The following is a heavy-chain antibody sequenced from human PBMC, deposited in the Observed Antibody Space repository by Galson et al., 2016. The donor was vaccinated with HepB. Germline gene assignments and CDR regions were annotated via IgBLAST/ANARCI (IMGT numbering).Heavy chain of an antibody. J-gene: IGHJ6*04. V-gene: IGHV3-23*01. CDR1: GFTFRNYG. CDR3: VQGSTAPAV. D-gene: IGHD2-2*01. Sequence: SLRLSCAASGFTFRNYGMTWVRQAPGKGLEVVSSISRSGDSTDYADPVKGRITISRDNSKNTLSLQMNSLTADHTAIYYCVQGSTAPAVWGKGTTVTVSS. CDR2: ISRSGDST.